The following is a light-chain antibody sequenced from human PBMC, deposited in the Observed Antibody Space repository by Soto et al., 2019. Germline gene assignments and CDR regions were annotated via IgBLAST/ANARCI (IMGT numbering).Light chain of an antibody. CDR1: QGITSW. Sequence: DIQMTQSPSSVSAFVGDSVTITCRASQGITSWLAWYQQKPGKAPELLIYAASSLQSGVPSRFSVSGSWTDFTLTISSLQPEDSATYDCQQAATFPLIFGGGTKVEIK. CDR2: AAS. CDR3: QQAATFPLI. V-gene: IGKV1-12*01. J-gene: IGKJ4*01.